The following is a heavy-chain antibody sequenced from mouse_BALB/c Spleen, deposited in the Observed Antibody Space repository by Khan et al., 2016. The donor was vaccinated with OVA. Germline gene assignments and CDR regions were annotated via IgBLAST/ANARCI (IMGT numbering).Heavy chain of an antibody. D-gene: IGHD1-1*01. CDR1: GYSFTGYF. J-gene: IGHJ2*01. V-gene: IGHV1-20*02. Sequence: VQLQQSGPELVKPGASVKLSCKASGYSFTGYFMNWVMQSHGKSLEWIGRINPHIGETFYNQTFKGKATLTVDESSSTAHMELRSLASEDSAVYYCTRIYGSDFDYWGQGTTLTVSS. CDR3: TRIYGSDFDY. CDR2: INPHIGET.